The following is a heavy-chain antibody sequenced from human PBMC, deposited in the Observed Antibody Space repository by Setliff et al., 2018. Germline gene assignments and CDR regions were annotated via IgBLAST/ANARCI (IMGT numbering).Heavy chain of an antibody. V-gene: IGHV4-59*01. CDR3: ARLTRTVTHFDD. CDR1: GVSIRSYY. CDR2: IFYSGST. D-gene: IGHD4-17*01. J-gene: IGHJ4*02. Sequence: SETLSLTCTVSGVSIRSYYWSWIRQPPGKGLEWIGYIFYSGSTNYNPSLQSRVSISVDTSKNQLSLKLDSLTAADTAVYFCARLTRTVTHFDDRGQGAL.